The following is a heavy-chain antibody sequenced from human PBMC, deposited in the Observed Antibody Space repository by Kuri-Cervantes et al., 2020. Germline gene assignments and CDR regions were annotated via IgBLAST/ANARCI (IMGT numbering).Heavy chain of an antibody. CDR3: ARRVEWRLGSWLDY. CDR1: GFTVSSNY. D-gene: IGHD3-3*01. J-gene: IGHJ4*02. CDR2: ISSSSSYI. V-gene: IGHV3-21*01. Sequence: GGSLRLSCAASGFTVSSNYMSWVRQAPGKGLEWVSSISSSSSYIHYADSVKGRFTISRDNAKNSLYLQMNSLRAEDTAVYYCARRVEWRLGSWLDYWGQGTLVTVSS.